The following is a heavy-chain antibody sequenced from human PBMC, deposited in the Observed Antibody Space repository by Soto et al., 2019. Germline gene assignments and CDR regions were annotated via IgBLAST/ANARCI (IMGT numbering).Heavy chain of an antibody. D-gene: IGHD3-22*01. J-gene: IGHJ5*02. V-gene: IGHV1-69*12. CDR1: GGTFSSYA. CDR2: IIPIFGTA. Sequence: QVQLVQSGAEVKKPGSSVKVSCKASGGTFSSYAISWVRQAPGQGLEWMGEIIPIFGTANYAQKFQGRVTITADESTSTAYMELSSLRSEDTAVYYCARDRGHSSGYYPYWFDPWGQGTLVTVSS. CDR3: ARDRGHSSGYYPYWFDP.